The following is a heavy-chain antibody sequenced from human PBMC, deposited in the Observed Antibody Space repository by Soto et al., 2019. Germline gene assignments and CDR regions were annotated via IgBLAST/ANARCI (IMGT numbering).Heavy chain of an antibody. V-gene: IGHV3-23*01. Sequence: GGSLRLSCAASGFTFGTFAMNWVRQAPGKGLEWVSGITGGSGFTFYADSVKGRFIISRDDSENTLFLQMSSLRAEDTAKYYCAKSGPTNYFDFWGQGTLVTISS. CDR2: ITGGSGFT. CDR1: GFTFGTFA. CDR3: AKSGPTNYFDF. D-gene: IGHD1-26*01. J-gene: IGHJ4*02.